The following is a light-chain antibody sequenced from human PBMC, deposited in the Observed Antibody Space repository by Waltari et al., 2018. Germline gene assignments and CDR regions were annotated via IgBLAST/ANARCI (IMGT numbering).Light chain of an antibody. V-gene: IGKV2-29*03. Sequence: SVMTQTPLSLSVSPGQPASISCQSSQSRLHRDGKSYLYWYLKRPGQSPQLLISEVSSRFSGVPDRFSGSGSGTDFTLKISRVEAEDVGLYYCMQGVYLPLTFGGGTKVEIQ. CDR2: EVS. J-gene: IGKJ4*01. CDR1: QSRLHRDGKSY. CDR3: MQGVYLPLT.